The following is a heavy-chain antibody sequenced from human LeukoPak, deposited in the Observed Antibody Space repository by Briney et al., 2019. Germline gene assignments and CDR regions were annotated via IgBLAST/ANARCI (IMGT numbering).Heavy chain of an antibody. CDR1: GGSFSGYY. V-gene: IGHV4-34*01. Sequence: SEALSLTCAVYGGSFSGYYWSWIRQPPGKGLEWIGEINHSGSTNYNPSLKSRVTISVDTPKNHFSLTLSSVTAADTAVYYCARSDGYGLVDIWGQGTMVTVSS. J-gene: IGHJ3*02. CDR3: ARSDGYGLVDI. CDR2: INHSGST. D-gene: IGHD3-10*01.